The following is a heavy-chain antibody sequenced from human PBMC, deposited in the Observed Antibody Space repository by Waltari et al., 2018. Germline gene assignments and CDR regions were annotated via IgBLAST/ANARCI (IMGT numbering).Heavy chain of an antibody. CDR3: ARRPVTTGGVWYFDL. V-gene: IGHV5-51*01. Sequence: EVQLVQSGAEVKKPGESLKISCKGSGYSFTSYWIGWVRQVPGKGLEWMGIIYPGDSDTRYSPSFQGQVTISADKSISTAYLQWSSLKASDTAMYYCARRPVTTGGVWYFDLWGRGTLVTVSS. J-gene: IGHJ2*01. CDR1: GYSFTSYW. CDR2: IYPGDSDT. D-gene: IGHD4-17*01.